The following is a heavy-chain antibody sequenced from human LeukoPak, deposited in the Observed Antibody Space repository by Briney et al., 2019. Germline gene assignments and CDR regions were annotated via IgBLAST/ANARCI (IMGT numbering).Heavy chain of an antibody. Sequence: GGSLRLSCAASGFTISSYWMHWVRQPPGKGLVWVSRINSDGTSTSYADSVKGRFTISSDNAENTLYLQMNSLRAEDTAVYYCARGASGYSYGWGQGTLVTVSS. CDR2: INSDGTST. V-gene: IGHV3-74*01. D-gene: IGHD5-18*01. J-gene: IGHJ4*02. CDR3: ARGASGYSYG. CDR1: GFTISSYW.